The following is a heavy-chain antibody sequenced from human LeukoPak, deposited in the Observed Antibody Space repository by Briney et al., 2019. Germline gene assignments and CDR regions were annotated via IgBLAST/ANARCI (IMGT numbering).Heavy chain of an antibody. CDR1: GFTFSSYS. Sequence: GGSLRLSCAASGFTFSSYSMNWVRQAPGKGLEWVSSISSSSSYIYYADSVKGRFTISRDNAKNSLYLQMNSLRAEDTAVYYCAKDGPQVSAMDVWGQGTTVTVSS. D-gene: IGHD3-16*02. J-gene: IGHJ6*02. V-gene: IGHV3-21*04. CDR3: AKDGPQVSAMDV. CDR2: ISSSSSYI.